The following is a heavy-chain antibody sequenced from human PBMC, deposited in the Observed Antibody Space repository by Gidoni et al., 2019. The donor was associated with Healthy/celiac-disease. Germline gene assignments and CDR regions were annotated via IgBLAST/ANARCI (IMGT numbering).Heavy chain of an antibody. Sequence: QVQLVESGGGLVKPGVSLRLSCAASGFTFSDYYMSWIRQAPGKGLEWVSYISSSSSYTNYADSVKGRFTISRDNAKNSLYLQMNSLRAEDTAVYYCARHSSGYYYPSGFDYWGQGTLVTVSS. CDR1: GFTFSDYY. V-gene: IGHV3-11*05. J-gene: IGHJ4*02. D-gene: IGHD3-22*01. CDR2: ISSSSSYT. CDR3: ARHSSGYYYPSGFDY.